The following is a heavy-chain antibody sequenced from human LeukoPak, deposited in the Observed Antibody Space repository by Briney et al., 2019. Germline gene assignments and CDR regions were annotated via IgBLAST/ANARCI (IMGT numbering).Heavy chain of an antibody. CDR2: ISGSSDST. J-gene: IGHJ4*02. D-gene: IGHD2-2*01. V-gene: IGHV3-23*01. CDR1: GFTFSSYA. CDR3: AREVGQFDY. Sequence: PGASLRLSCAASGFTFSSYAMSLVRQAPGKGLEWVSVISGSSDSTYYADSVKGRFTISRDNSKNTLYLQMNSLRAEDTALYYCAREVGQFDYWGQGTLVTVSS.